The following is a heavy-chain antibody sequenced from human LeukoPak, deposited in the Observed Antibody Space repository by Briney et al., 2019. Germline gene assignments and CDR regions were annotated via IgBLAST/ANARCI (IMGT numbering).Heavy chain of an antibody. D-gene: IGHD3/OR15-3a*01. J-gene: IGHJ4*02. Sequence: SETLSLTCTVSGGSISSSGYYWSWIRQPPGKGLEWIGEINHSGSTNYNPSLKSRVTISVDTSKNQFSLKLSSVTAADTAVYYCAREGLGVNPPYYFDYWGQGTLVTVSS. V-gene: IGHV4-39*07. CDR1: GGSISSSGYY. CDR2: INHSGST. CDR3: AREGLGVNPPYYFDY.